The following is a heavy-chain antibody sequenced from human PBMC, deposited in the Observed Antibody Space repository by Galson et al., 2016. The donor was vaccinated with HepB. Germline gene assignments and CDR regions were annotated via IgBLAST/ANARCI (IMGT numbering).Heavy chain of an antibody. J-gene: IGHJ4*02. Sequence: SLRLSCAASGFTFSSYAMNWVRQAPGKGLEWVSFIGVSGGSTNYAEFAKGRFTTSRDDSKNTLYLQMNSLRAEDTAVYYCARRWISTGWSPFDYWGQGTLVTVSP. D-gene: IGHD6-19*01. CDR2: IGVSGGST. CDR3: ARRWISTGWSPFDY. CDR1: GFTFSSYA. V-gene: IGHV3-23*01.